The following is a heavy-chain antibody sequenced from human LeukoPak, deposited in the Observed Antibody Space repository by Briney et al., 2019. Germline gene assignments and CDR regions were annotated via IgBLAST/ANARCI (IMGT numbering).Heavy chain of an antibody. V-gene: IGHV1-8*01. D-gene: IGHD5-18*01. Sequence: GASVKVSCKASGYTFTSYDINWVRQATGQGLEWMGWMNPNRGNTGYAQKFQGRVTMTRNTSISTAYMELSSLRSEDTAGYYCGRVGGRVGIQLWLLNYWGQGTLVTVSS. CDR1: GYTFTSYD. CDR2: MNPNRGNT. CDR3: GRVGGRVGIQLWLLNY. J-gene: IGHJ4*02.